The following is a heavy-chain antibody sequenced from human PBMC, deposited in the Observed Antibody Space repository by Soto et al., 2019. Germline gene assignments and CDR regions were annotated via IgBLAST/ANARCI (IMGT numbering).Heavy chain of an antibody. V-gene: IGHV3-23*01. CDR2: ISGSGGST. CDR3: AKAGHCRGGSCYHRRAYYYYYGMDV. D-gene: IGHD2-15*01. Sequence: EVQLLESGGGLVQPGGSLRLSCAASGFTFSSYAMSWVRQAPGKGLEWVSAISGSGGSTYYADSVKGRFTISRDNSKNTLYLQMNSRRAEDTAVYYCAKAGHCRGGSCYHRRAYYYYYGMDVWGQGTTVTVSS. J-gene: IGHJ6*02. CDR1: GFTFSSYA.